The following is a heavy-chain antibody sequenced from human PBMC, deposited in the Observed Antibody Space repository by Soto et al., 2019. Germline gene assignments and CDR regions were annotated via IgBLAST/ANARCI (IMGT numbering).Heavy chain of an antibody. CDR2: INPDGSST. D-gene: IGHD3-10*01. CDR3: TSDTFGPRDS. V-gene: IGHV3-74*01. CDR1: GFTFSNYW. Sequence: GGSLRLSCAASGFTFSNYWMHWVRQAPGKGPLWVSRINPDGSSTSYADSVKDRFTISRDNAENTLFLQMNILRAEDTALYYCTSDTFGPRDSWGRGTLVTVS. J-gene: IGHJ4*02.